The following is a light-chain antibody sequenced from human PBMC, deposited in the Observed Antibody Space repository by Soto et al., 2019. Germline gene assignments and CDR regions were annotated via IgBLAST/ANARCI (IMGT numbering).Light chain of an antibody. Sequence: EIVMKQSPATLSVSTGERATLSCRASQSVTSPFLAWYQQKPGQPPRLLIYSTSGRATGIPDRFSGSGSGTDFTLTISSLEPEDSAVYYCQQYGSSPRTFGQGTKVDIK. J-gene: IGKJ1*01. CDR3: QQYGSSPRT. CDR1: QSVTSPF. CDR2: STS. V-gene: IGKV3-20*01.